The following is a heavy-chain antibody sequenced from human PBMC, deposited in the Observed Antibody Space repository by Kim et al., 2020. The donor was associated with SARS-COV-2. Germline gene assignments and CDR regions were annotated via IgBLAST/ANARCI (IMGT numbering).Heavy chain of an antibody. V-gene: IGHV3-7*03. CDR3: ARDAMDRQQWLVLAGWFDP. CDR2: IKQDGSEK. D-gene: IGHD6-19*01. CDR1: GFTFSSYW. J-gene: IGHJ5*02. Sequence: GGSLRLSCAASGFTFSSYWMSWVRQAPGKGLEWVANIKQDGSEKYYVDSVKGRFTISRDNAKNSLYLQMNSLRAEDTAVYYCARDAMDRQQWLVLAGWFDPWGQGTLVTVSS.